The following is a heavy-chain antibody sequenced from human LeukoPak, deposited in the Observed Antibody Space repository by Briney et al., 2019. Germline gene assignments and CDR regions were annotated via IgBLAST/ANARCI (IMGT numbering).Heavy chain of an antibody. D-gene: IGHD5-24*01. V-gene: IGHV4-59*05. Sequence: PSETLSLTCTVSGGSISSYYWSWIRQPPGKGLDWIGSIYYSGSTYYNPSLKSRVTISVDTSKNQFSLKLSSVTAADTAVYYCARDVRRWLQAGGALDIWGQGTMVTVSS. CDR2: IYYSGST. J-gene: IGHJ3*02. CDR3: ARDVRRWLQAGGALDI. CDR1: GGSISSYY.